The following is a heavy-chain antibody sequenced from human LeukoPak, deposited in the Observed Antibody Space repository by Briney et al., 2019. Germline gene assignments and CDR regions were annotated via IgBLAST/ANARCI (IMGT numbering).Heavy chain of an antibody. CDR2: INAGNGNT. CDR1: GYTFTSYA. CDR3: ARDPIGSSWPYYFDY. J-gene: IGHJ4*02. Sequence: ASVKVSCKASGYTFTSYAMHWVRQAPGQRLEWMGWINAGNGNTKYSQKFQGRVTIARDTSASTAYMELSSLRSEDTAVHYCARDPIGSSWPYYFDYWGQGTLVTVSS. D-gene: IGHD6-13*01. V-gene: IGHV1-3*01.